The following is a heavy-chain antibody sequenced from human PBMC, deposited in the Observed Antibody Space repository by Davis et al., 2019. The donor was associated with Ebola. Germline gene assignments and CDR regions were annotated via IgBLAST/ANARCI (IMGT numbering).Heavy chain of an antibody. Sequence: GSLRLSCAVYGGSFSGYYWSWIRQPPGKGLEWIGYIYYSGSTNYNPSLKSRVTISVDTSKNQFSLKLSSVTAADTAVYYCARRYYYDSSGYYYWGQGTLVTVSS. CDR1: GGSFSGYY. D-gene: IGHD3-22*01. V-gene: IGHV4-59*08. J-gene: IGHJ4*02. CDR3: ARRYYYDSSGYYY. CDR2: IYYSGST.